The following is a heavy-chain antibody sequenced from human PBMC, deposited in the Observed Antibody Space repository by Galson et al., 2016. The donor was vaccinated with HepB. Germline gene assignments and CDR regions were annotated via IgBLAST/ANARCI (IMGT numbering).Heavy chain of an antibody. D-gene: IGHD3-22*01. CDR1: GFTFNSYN. J-gene: IGHJ4*02. V-gene: IGHV3-21*04. Sequence: SLRLSCAASGFTFNSYNMNWVRQAPGKGLEWVSSITSSSNYTYYADSVRGRFTISRDNAKNSLHLQMNSLRAEDTAVYYCAKGDYYDSSGYFPFDYWGQGTLVTVSS. CDR3: AKGDYYDSSGYFPFDY. CDR2: ITSSSNYT.